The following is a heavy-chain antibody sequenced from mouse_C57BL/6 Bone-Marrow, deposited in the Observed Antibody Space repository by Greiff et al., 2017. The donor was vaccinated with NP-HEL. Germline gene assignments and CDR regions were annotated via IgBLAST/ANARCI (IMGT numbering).Heavy chain of an antibody. J-gene: IGHJ2*01. D-gene: IGHD2-2*01. CDR1: GYTFTSYG. Sequence: QVQLKQSGAELARPGASVKLSCKASGYTFTSYGISWVKQRTGQGLEWIGEIYPRSGNTYYNEKFKGKATLTADKSSSTAYMELRSLTSEDSAVYFCARSTMVTTDFDYWGQGTTLTVSS. CDR2: IYPRSGNT. CDR3: ARSTMVTTDFDY. V-gene: IGHV1-81*01.